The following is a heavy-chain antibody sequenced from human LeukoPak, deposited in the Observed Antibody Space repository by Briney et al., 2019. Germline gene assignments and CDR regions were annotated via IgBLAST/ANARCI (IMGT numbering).Heavy chain of an antibody. J-gene: IGHJ5*02. CDR1: GGSISSYY. Sequence: SETLSLTCTVSGGSISSYYWSWIRQPPGKGLEWIGYIYYSGSTKYNPSLKSRVTISVDTSKNQFSLKLSSVTAADTAVYYCARQGAAAVDWFDPWGQGTLVTVSS. V-gene: IGHV4-59*08. CDR2: IYYSGST. CDR3: ARQGAAAVDWFDP. D-gene: IGHD6-13*01.